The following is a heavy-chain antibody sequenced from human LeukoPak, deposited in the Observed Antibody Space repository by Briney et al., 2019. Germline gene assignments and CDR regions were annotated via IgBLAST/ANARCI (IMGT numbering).Heavy chain of an antibody. V-gene: IGHV3-23*01. D-gene: IGHD6-19*01. Sequence: HPGRSLRLSCAASGFTFSSYAMSWVRQAPGKGLEWVSAISGSGGSTYYADSVKGRFTISRDNSKNTLWLQMNSLRVEDTAVYYCANGKPEYSSGWPRGTLGGQGTLVTVSS. CDR3: ANGKPEYSSGWPRGTL. J-gene: IGHJ4*02. CDR2: ISGSGGST. CDR1: GFTFSSYA.